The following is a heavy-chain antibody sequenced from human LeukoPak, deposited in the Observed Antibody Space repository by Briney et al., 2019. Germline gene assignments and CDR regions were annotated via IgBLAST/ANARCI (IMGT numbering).Heavy chain of an antibody. CDR2: ISGSGGST. J-gene: IGHJ4*02. CDR3: AKDEGYDSSGYYGDY. Sequence: GASLRLSCAASGFTFSSYAMSWVRQAPGEGLEWVSAISGSGGSTYYADSVKGRFTVSRDNSENTLYLQMNSQRAEDTAVYYCAKDEGYDSSGYYGDYWGQGTLVTVSS. CDR1: GFTFSSYA. V-gene: IGHV3-23*01. D-gene: IGHD3-22*01.